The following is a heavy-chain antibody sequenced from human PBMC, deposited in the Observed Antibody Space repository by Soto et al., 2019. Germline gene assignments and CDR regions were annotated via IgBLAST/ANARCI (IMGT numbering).Heavy chain of an antibody. D-gene: IGHD3-3*01. J-gene: IGHJ4*02. CDR1: GGTSTRYA. V-gene: IGHV1-69*06. CDR2: IVPMFGTS. Sequence: QERLVQSGAEVRKPGSSVKVSCKVTGGTSTRYAINWVRQAPGQGLEWMGGIVPMFGTSKYAQKFQGRVTITADTSTNIAYMELRSLRAEDPVVYYCNRGSEYDFWSGYLWGQGTLVSVSS. CDR3: NRGSEYDFWSGYL.